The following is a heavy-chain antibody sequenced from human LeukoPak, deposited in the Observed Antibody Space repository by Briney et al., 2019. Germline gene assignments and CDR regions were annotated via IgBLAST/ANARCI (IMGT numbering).Heavy chain of an antibody. D-gene: IGHD4-17*01. CDR3: AKDDYGDYVYYYYYYMDV. J-gene: IGHJ6*03. Sequence: PGGSLRLSCAASGFTFRRHGMHWVRQAPGKGLEWVSGISGSGDSTYYADSVKGRFSISRDNSKNTLYLQMNSLRAEDTAVYYCAKDDYGDYVYYYYYYMDVWGKGTTVTISS. V-gene: IGHV3-23*01. CDR1: GFTFRRHG. CDR2: ISGSGDST.